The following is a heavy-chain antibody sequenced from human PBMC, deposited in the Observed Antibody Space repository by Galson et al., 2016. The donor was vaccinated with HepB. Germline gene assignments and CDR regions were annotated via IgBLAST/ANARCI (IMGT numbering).Heavy chain of an antibody. CDR1: GLTFSSYA. D-gene: IGHD6-19*01. V-gene: IGHV3-33*01. CDR3: ARVPSSGWFDY. CDR2: IWSDGNQY. J-gene: IGHJ4*02. Sequence: SLRLSCAASGLTFSSYAMHWVRQAPGKGLEWVAIIWSDGNQYLYADSVKGRFTISRDNSKSTLYLQMKSLRAEDTAVYYCARVPSSGWFDYWGQGTLVTVSS.